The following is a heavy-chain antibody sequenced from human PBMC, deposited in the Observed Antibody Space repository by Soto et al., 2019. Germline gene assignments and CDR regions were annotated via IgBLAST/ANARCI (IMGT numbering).Heavy chain of an antibody. D-gene: IGHD2-15*01. CDR3: VIDLHEPLATDALRVAN. CDR2: ISSTGSGT. J-gene: IGHJ4*02. V-gene: IGHV3-48*03. CDR1: GFTFSSYE. Sequence: EMQLVESGGGLVQPGGSLRLSCAASGFTFSSYEMHWVRQAPGKGLEWISYISSTGSGTHYADSVKGRFTMSRDNTKNSVSLQMGSLGAEDTAVYYCVIDLHEPLATDALRVANWGQGTQVTVSS.